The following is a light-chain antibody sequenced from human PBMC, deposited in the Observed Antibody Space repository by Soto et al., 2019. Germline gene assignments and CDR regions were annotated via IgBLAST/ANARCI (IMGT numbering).Light chain of an antibody. Sequence: DIQLTQYPYTLSASVADRVTISCRASQSISNRLAWYQQKPGKAPKLLIYAASTLQSGVPSRFSGSGSGTDFTLTISSLQPEDFATYYCQQLNSYPLTFGGGTMV. V-gene: IGKV1-9*01. CDR3: QQLNSYPLT. CDR2: AAS. CDR1: QSISNR. J-gene: IGKJ4*01.